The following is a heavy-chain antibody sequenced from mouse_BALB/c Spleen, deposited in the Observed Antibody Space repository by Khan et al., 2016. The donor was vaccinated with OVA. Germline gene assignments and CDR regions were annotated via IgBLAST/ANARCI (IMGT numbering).Heavy chain of an antibody. CDR1: GFTIKDTY. D-gene: IGHD1-2*01. J-gene: IGHJ4*01. CDR2: IDPATGNI. Sequence: VQLQQSGAELVKPGASVKLSCTVSGFTIKDTYIHWVNQRPEQGLEWIGRIDPATGNINYVPKFQGKTTITSDTPSNRVDLHRISLTSEDTAVDYCVRTEIQYYGSYVMDYWGQGNSVTVSS. CDR3: VRTEIQYYGSYVMDY. V-gene: IGHV14-3*02.